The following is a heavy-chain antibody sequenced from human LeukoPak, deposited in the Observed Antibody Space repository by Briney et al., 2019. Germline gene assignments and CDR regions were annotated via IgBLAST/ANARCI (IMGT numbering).Heavy chain of an antibody. V-gene: IGHV3-21*01. CDR3: ARGQASKSYYYYMDV. Sequence: GGSLRLSCAASGFSFSSYSMNWVRQAPGKGLEWVSFISSSSSYIYYADSVKGRFTISRDNAKNSLYLQMNSLRAEDTAVYYCARGQASKSYYYYMDVWGKGTTVTVSS. CDR2: ISSSSSYI. CDR1: GFSFSSYS. J-gene: IGHJ6*03.